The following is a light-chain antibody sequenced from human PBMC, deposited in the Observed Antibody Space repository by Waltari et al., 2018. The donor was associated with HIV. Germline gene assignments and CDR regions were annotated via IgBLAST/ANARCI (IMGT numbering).Light chain of an antibody. Sequence: DIQMTQSPSTLSTSVGDRVTITCRASQSISSWLAWYQQKPGKAPKLLIYKASSLETGVPSRFSGSGSGTEFTLTISSLQPDDFATYYCQQYNSYPYTFGQGTKLEIK. CDR2: KAS. CDR3: QQYNSYPYT. J-gene: IGKJ2*01. V-gene: IGKV1-5*03. CDR1: QSISSW.